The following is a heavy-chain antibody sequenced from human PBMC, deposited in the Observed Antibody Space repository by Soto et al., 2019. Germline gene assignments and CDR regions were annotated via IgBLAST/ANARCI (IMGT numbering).Heavy chain of an antibody. J-gene: IGHJ4*02. Sequence: ASVKVSCKASGGTFSSYAISWVRQAPGQGLEWMGGIIPIFGTANYAQKFQGRVTITADESTSTAYMELSSLRSEDTAVYYCASFELRYCSSTSCYGRFYYFDYWGQGTLVTVSS. CDR3: ASFELRYCSSTSCYGRFYYFDY. CDR1: GGTFSSYA. D-gene: IGHD2-2*01. V-gene: IGHV1-69*13. CDR2: IIPIFGTA.